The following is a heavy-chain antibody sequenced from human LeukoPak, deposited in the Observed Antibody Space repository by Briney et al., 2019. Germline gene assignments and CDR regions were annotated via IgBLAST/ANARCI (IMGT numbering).Heavy chain of an antibody. V-gene: IGHV1-69*01. CDR1: GGTFSSYA. CDR2: IIPIFGTA. J-gene: IGHJ6*02. D-gene: IGHD3-22*01. CDR3: ARDFYPDYYDSSGYYGMDV. Sequence: SVKVSCKASGGTFSSYAISWVRQAPGQGLEWMGGIIPIFGTANYAQKFQGRVTITADESTSTAYMELSSLRSEDTAVYYCARDFYPDYYDSSGYYGMDVWGQGTTVTVSS.